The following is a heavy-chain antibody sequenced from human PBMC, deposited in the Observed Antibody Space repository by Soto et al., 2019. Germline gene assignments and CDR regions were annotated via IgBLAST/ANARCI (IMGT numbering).Heavy chain of an antibody. CDR3: ASSAVGYCSSTSCYGGHYYFDY. V-gene: IGHV3-33*01. Sequence: PGGSLRLSCAASGFSFRSYGMHWVRQAPGKGLEWVAVIWYDGSNKYYADSVKGRFTISRDNSKNTLYLQMNSLRAEDTAVYYCASSAVGYCSSTSCYGGHYYFDYWGQGTLVTVSS. J-gene: IGHJ4*02. CDR2: IWYDGSNK. CDR1: GFSFRSYG. D-gene: IGHD2-2*03.